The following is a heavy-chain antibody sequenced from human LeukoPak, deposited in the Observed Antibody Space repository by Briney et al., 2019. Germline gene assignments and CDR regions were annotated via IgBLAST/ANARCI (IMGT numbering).Heavy chain of an antibody. Sequence: PSETLSLTCAVYGGSFSGYYWSWIRQPPGKGLEWIGEINHSGSTNYNPSLKSRVTISVDTSKNQFSLKLSSVTAADTAVYYCAGGYYDYVWGSYRLDYWGQGTLVTVSS. D-gene: IGHD3-16*02. J-gene: IGHJ4*02. CDR1: GGSFSGYY. CDR3: AGGYYDYVWGSYRLDY. V-gene: IGHV4-34*01. CDR2: INHSGST.